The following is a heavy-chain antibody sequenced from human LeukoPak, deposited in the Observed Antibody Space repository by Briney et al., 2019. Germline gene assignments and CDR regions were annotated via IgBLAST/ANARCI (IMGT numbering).Heavy chain of an antibody. CDR3: ARVPHCSSTSCRYWFDY. CDR1: GYTFTSYD. Sequence: ASVKVSCKASGYTFTSYDINWVRQATGQGLEWMGWMNPNGGNTGYAQKFQGRVTMTRNTSISTAYMELSSLRSEDTAVYYCARVPHCSSTSCRYWFDYWGQGTLVTVSS. D-gene: IGHD2-2*01. V-gene: IGHV1-8*01. J-gene: IGHJ4*02. CDR2: MNPNGGNT.